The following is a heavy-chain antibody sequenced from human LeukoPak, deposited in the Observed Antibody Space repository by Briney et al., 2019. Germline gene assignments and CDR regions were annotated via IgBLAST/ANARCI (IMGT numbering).Heavy chain of an antibody. CDR3: ATDYGESEPIDY. V-gene: IGHV3-30*04. J-gene: IGHJ4*02. D-gene: IGHD4-17*01. CDR1: GVSLSNYA. Sequence: SRGSLSLSCTASGVSLSNYAMHWVRRPPGRGLEWVAVISFKGTNKDYGDSVEGRFSVSRDNSKNTLYLQMNSLRPDDTAMYYCATDYGESEPIDYWGQATLPTLSS. CDR2: ISFKGTNK.